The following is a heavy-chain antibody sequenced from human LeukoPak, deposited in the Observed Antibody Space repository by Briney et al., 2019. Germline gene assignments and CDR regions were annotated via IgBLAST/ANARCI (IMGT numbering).Heavy chain of an antibody. CDR2: IVYSGST. J-gene: IGHJ4*02. CDR1: GGSISSSSYY. D-gene: IGHD3-22*01. Sequence: SETLSLTCTVSGGSISSSSYYWGWIRQPPGKVLEWIGNIVYSGSTYFHPSLESRVTISVDTSKNQVSLKLSSVTAADTAVYYCARPLHNYYDSTGHYTGGSLDYWGQGTLVTVSS. CDR3: ARPLHNYYDSTGHYTGGSLDY. V-gene: IGHV4-39*01.